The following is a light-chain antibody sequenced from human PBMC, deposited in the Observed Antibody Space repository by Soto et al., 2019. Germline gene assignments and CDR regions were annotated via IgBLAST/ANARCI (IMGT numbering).Light chain of an antibody. CDR1: QSIARG. CDR3: QQYTLYWT. CDR2: DAS. J-gene: IGKJ1*01. Sequence: DIQMTQSPSTLSASIGDRVTITCRASQSIARGLAWYQQKPGKAPRLLIDDASSLESGVPLRFSGNGSGTEFTLTISSLQPDDFATYYCQQYTLYWTFGQGTKVDIK. V-gene: IGKV1-5*01.